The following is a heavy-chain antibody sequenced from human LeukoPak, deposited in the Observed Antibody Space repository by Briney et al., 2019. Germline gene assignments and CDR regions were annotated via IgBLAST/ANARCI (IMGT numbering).Heavy chain of an antibody. J-gene: IGHJ4*02. CDR1: RYTFNSYD. V-gene: IGHV1-8*01. Sequence: ASVNVSYKASRYTFNSYDIHWVRQATGRGREWMGWINPNSCNTGYAQKFQRRVPMTRNTSISTAYMELSRLRSEDTAVYYCARGMGSGSYSAAYYFDYWGQGTLVTVSS. CDR3: ARGMGSGSYSAAYYFDY. D-gene: IGHD3-22*01. CDR2: INPNSCNT.